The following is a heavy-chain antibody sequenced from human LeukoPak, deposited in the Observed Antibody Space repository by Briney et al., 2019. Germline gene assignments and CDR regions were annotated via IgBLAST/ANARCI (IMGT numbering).Heavy chain of an antibody. V-gene: IGHV5-51*01. CDR1: GCSFTSYW. D-gene: IGHD3-16*01. Sequence: GESLQISCKGSGCSFTSYWIGWVRQMPGKGLEGMGIIYPGDSDTRYSPSFQGQVTISADKSISTAYLQWSSLKASDTAMYYCARWGSLTFTRGAFDIWGQGTMVTVSS. CDR2: IYPGDSDT. J-gene: IGHJ3*02. CDR3: ARWGSLTFTRGAFDI.